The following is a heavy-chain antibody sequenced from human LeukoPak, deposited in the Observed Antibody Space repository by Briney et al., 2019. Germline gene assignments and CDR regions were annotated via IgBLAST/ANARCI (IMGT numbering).Heavy chain of an antibody. V-gene: IGHV3-7*01. Sequence: GGSLRLSCAASGFTFSSYWMSWVRQAPGKGLEWVANIKQDGSEKYYVDSVKGRFTISRDNAKNSLYLQMNSLRAEDTAVYYCVRDDCSSISCYHNWFDPWGQGTLVTVSS. J-gene: IGHJ5*02. CDR2: IKQDGSEK. CDR1: GFTFSSYW. D-gene: IGHD2-2*01. CDR3: VRDDCSSISCYHNWFDP.